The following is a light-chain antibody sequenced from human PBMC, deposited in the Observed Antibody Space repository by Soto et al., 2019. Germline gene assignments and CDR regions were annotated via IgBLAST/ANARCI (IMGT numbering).Light chain of an antibody. J-gene: IGKJ1*01. CDR1: QYINTR. V-gene: IGKV3-11*01. Sequence: EIVLTQSPATLSSFPGDRVTLSCRASQYINTRLAWYQHRPGQAPRLLIYDASNRATGVPARFSGSGSGTDFTLTISDLEPADFGLYYCQQRLNWPPGFGQGTKVDIK. CDR3: QQRLNWPPG. CDR2: DAS.